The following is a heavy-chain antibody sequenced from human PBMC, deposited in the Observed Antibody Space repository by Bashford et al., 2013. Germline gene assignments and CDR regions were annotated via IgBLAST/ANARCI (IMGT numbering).Heavy chain of an antibody. Sequence: SETLSLTCVLSGGSFSDYYWSWIRQTPREGAWSGWGKVNHRGSTTYNPSLKSRVTISVDTSKNQFSLNLYSVTAADTAVYFCARTSCNGTMCNSIMWFDPWGQGTLGHRLL. CDR3: ARTSCNGTMCNSIMWFDP. CDR2: VNHRGST. J-gene: IGHJ5*02. CDR1: GGSFSDYY. D-gene: IGHD2/OR15-2a*01. V-gene: IGHV4-34*01.